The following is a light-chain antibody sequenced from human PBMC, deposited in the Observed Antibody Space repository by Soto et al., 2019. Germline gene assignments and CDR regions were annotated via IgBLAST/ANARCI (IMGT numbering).Light chain of an antibody. J-gene: IGKJ1*01. CDR3: QQYNNWPRT. V-gene: IGKV3-15*01. CDR1: QSVSSD. Sequence: EIGLTQSPGTLSLSPGERATLSCRASQSVSSDLAWYQQKPGQAPRLLIYGASTRATGIPARFTGSGSGSAFTLTISSLQSEDFAVYFCQQYNNWPRTFGQGTKVDIK. CDR2: GAS.